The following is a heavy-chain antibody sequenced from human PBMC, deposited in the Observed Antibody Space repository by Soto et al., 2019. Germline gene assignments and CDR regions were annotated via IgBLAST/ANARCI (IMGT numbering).Heavy chain of an antibody. CDR2: INHSGST. V-gene: IGHV4-34*01. CDR3: AREYCSSTSRFAFFDY. D-gene: IGHD2-2*01. Sequence: QVQLQQWGAGLLKPSETLSLTCAVYGGSFSGYYWSWIRQPPGKGLEWFGEINHSGSTNYNPSLKSRVTISVDTSKNQFSLKLSSVTAADTAVYYCAREYCSSTSRFAFFDYWGQGTLVTVSS. CDR1: GGSFSGYY. J-gene: IGHJ4*02.